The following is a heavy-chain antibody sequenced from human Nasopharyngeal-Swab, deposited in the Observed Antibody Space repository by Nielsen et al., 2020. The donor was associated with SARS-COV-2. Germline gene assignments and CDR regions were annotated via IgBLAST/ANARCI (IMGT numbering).Heavy chain of an antibody. J-gene: IGHJ4*02. CDR1: GGSFSGNY. CDR2: INHSGST. V-gene: IGHV4-34*01. CDR3: ARGPVVAYCGGDCYSEVILPGFDY. D-gene: IGHD2-21*02. Sequence: SETLSLTCAVYGGSFSGNYWSWIRQPPGKGLEWIGEINHSGSTNYNPSLKSRVTISVDTSKNQFSLKLSSVTAADTALYYCARGPVVAYCGGDCYSEVILPGFDYWGQGTLVTVSS.